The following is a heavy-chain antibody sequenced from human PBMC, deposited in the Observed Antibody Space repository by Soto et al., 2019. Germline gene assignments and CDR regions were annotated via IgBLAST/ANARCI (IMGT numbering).Heavy chain of an antibody. J-gene: IGHJ4*02. V-gene: IGHV1-2*02. CDR2: INPNSGGT. CDR3: ARDLAKGGGSAGFDY. D-gene: IGHD2-15*01. Sequence: ASVKVSCKASGYTFTGYYIHWVRQAPGQGLEWMGWINPNSGGTKYPQKFQGRVTMTRDTSIRTVYMSLTGLKSEDTAVYFCARDLAKGGGSAGFDYWGQGTLVTVS. CDR1: GYTFTGYY.